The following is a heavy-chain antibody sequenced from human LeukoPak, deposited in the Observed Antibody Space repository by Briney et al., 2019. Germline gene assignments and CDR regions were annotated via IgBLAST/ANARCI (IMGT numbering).Heavy chain of an antibody. CDR1: GFTFSSYG. CDR2: ISYDGTNK. V-gene: IGHV3-33*05. Sequence: GGSLRLSCAASGFTFSSYGMHWVRQAPGKGLEWVAVISYDGTNKYYADSVKGRFTISRDNSKNTLYLQMNSLRAEDTAVYYCVKGCGGSCYYYYGMDVWGQGTTVTVSS. CDR3: VKGCGGSCYYYYGMDV. D-gene: IGHD2-15*01. J-gene: IGHJ6*02.